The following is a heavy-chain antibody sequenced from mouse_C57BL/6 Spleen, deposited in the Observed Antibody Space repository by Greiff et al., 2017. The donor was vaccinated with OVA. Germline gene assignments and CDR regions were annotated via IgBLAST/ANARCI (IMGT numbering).Heavy chain of an antibody. Sequence: VQMKESGPELVKPGASVKISCKASGYAFSSSWMNWVKQRPGKGLEWIGRIYPGDGDTNYNGKFKGKATLTADKSSRTAYMQLSSLTSEDSAVYFCARDTTVVADYFDYWGQGTTLTVSS. CDR2: IYPGDGDT. V-gene: IGHV1-82*01. J-gene: IGHJ2*01. CDR3: ARDTTVVADYFDY. CDR1: GYAFSSSW. D-gene: IGHD1-1*01.